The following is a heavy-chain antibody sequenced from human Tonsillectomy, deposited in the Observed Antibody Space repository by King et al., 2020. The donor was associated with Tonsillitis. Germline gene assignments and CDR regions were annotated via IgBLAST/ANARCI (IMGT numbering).Heavy chain of an antibody. CDR1: GFTVSSNC. CDR3: ARDGYSDRSGYYEGFLDV. V-gene: IGHV3-53*04. D-gene: IGHD3-22*01. CDR2: IYSGGTT. J-gene: IGHJ6*04. Sequence: VQLVESGGGLVQPGGSLRLSCAASGFTVSSNCMSWVRQAPGKGLEWVSVIYSGGTTYYADSVKGRFTISRHNSKNTLYLQMNSLRAEDTAVYYCARDGYSDRSGYYEGFLDVWGKGTTVTVSS.